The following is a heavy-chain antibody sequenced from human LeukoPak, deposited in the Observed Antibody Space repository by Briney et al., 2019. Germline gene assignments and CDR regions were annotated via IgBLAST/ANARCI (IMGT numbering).Heavy chain of an antibody. J-gene: IGHJ4*02. CDR1: GGSFSGYY. CDR3: AAQYSGYVRLDY. V-gene: IGHV4-34*01. CDR2: ISHSGST. Sequence: SETLSLTCAIYGGSFSGYYWSWIRQPPGKGLEWIGEISHSGSTNYNPSLKSRVTISVDTSKNQFSLKLSSVTAADTAVYYCAAQYSGYVRLDYWGQGTLVTVSS. D-gene: IGHD5-12*01.